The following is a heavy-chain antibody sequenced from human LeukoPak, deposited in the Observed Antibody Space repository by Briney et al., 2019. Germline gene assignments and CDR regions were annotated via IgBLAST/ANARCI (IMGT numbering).Heavy chain of an antibody. V-gene: IGHV1-8*01. D-gene: IGHD3-3*01. Sequence: GASVKVSCKASGYTFTSYDINWVRQATGQGLEWMGWMNPNSGNTGYAQKFQGRVTMTRNTSISTAYIELSSLRSEDTAVYYCARDFWSGTDAFDIWGQGTMVTVSS. J-gene: IGHJ3*02. CDR1: GYTFTSYD. CDR2: MNPNSGNT. CDR3: ARDFWSGTDAFDI.